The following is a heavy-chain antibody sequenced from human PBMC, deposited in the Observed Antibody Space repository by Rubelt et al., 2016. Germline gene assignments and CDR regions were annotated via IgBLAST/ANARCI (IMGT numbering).Heavy chain of an antibody. Sequence: EVQLVESGGGLVQPGGSLRLSCAASGFAFGSYSMSWVRQAPGKGLEWVSYISSSSSSIYYADSGKGRFPISRDNAKNSLYLQMNSLRAEDTAVYYCAREGVGATAPSIYFDSWGQGTLVTVSS. V-gene: IGHV3-48*04. J-gene: IGHJ4*02. CDR3: AREGVGATAPSIYFDS. D-gene: IGHD1-26*01. CDR2: ISSSSSSI. CDR1: GFAFGSYS.